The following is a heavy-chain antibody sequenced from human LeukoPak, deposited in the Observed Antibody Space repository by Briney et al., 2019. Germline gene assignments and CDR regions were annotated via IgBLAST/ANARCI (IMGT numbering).Heavy chain of an antibody. CDR2: ISSSSPTI. D-gene: IGHD5-12*01. Sequence: GGSLRLSCAASGFIFSSYSMNWVRQAPGKGLEWVSYISSSSPTIYYADSVKGRFTISRDNAKNSLYLQMNSLRAEDTAVYYCARGPSGYHNTGGQGTLVTVSS. CDR3: ARGPSGYHNT. CDR1: GFIFSSYS. J-gene: IGHJ4*02. V-gene: IGHV3-48*01.